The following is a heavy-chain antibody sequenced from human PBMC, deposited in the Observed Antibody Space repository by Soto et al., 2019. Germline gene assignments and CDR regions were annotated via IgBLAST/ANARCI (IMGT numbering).Heavy chain of an antibody. V-gene: IGHV4-38-2*02. CDR3: ARVHVMVVAGSTFAY. CDR2: IYHEGTT. CDR1: GYSISSGSY. Sequence: SETLSLTCTVSGYSISSGSYLAWLRQPPGKGPEWIASIYHEGTTFYTPSRKGRITISVDTSNNQFSLKLTSVTAAGTAVYYCARVHVMVVAGSTFAYWGHGTLVTVSS. J-gene: IGHJ4*01. D-gene: IGHD6-19*01.